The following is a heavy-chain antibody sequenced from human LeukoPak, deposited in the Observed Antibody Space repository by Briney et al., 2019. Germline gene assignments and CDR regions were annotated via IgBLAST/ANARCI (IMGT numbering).Heavy chain of an antibody. D-gene: IGHD3-10*01. V-gene: IGHV4-4*02. J-gene: IGHJ3*02. CDR3: ARLFLAGSGQLDAFDI. Sequence: PSGTLSLTCAVSGGSISSSNWWSWVRQPPGKGLEWIGYIYYSGSTNYNPSLKSRVTISVDTSKNQFSLKLSSVTAADTAVYYCARLFLAGSGQLDAFDIWGQGTMVTVSS. CDR2: IYYSGST. CDR1: GGSISSSNW.